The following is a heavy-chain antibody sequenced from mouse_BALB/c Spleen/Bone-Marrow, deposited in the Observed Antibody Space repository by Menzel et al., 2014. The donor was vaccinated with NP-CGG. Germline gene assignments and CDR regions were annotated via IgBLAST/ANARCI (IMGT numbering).Heavy chain of an antibody. CDR2: IWGDGST. V-gene: IGHV2-3*01. CDR1: GFSLTSYG. J-gene: IGHJ4*01. CDR3: AKQDYYRYDYAMDY. Sequence: VQVVESGTGLVAPSQSLSITCTVSGFSLTSYGVSWVRQSPGKGLEWLGVIWGDGSTNYHSALISRLSISKDNSKSQVFLKLSSLQTDDTATYYCAKQDYYRYDYAMDYWGQGTSVTVSS. D-gene: IGHD2-14*01.